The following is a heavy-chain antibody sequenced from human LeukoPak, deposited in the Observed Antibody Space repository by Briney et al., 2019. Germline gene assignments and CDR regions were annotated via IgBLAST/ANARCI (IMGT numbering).Heavy chain of an antibody. V-gene: IGHV3-21*01. J-gene: IGHJ3*02. CDR3: ARDPYSRDDAFDI. CDR2: ISSSSYI. CDR1: GFTFSSYS. D-gene: IGHD2-21*01. Sequence: GGSLRLSCAASGFTFSSYSMNWVRQAPGKGLEWVSSISSSSYIYYADSVKGRFTISRDNAKNSLYLQMNSLRAEDTAVYYCARDPYSRDDAFDIWGQGTMVTVSS.